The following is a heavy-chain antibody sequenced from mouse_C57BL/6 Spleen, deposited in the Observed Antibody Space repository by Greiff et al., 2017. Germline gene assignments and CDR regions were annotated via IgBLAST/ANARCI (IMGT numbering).Heavy chain of an antibody. V-gene: IGHV1-69*01. Sequence: QVQLQQPGAELVMPGASVKLSCKASGYTFTSYWMHWVKQRPGQGLEWIGEIDPSDSYTNYNQKFKGKSTLTVDKTSSTAYMQLSSLTSEDSAVYYCARGAGSSQSDFGGWGQGATLTVST. CDR1: GYTFTSYW. J-gene: IGHJ2*01. D-gene: IGHD1-1*01. CDR2: IDPSDSYT. CDR3: ARGAGSSQSDFGG.